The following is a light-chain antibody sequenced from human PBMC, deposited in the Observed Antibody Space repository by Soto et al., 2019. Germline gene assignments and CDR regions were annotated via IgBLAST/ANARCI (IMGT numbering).Light chain of an antibody. Sequence: DIQMAQSPSTLSASVGDRVIITCRASQSISSWLAWYQQKPRKAPKCLIYDASSLESGVPSRFSGSGSGTEFTLTISSLQPDDFATYYCQQYNSYSYTFGQGTKVDIK. V-gene: IGKV1-5*01. J-gene: IGKJ2*01. CDR3: QQYNSYSYT. CDR2: DAS. CDR1: QSISSW.